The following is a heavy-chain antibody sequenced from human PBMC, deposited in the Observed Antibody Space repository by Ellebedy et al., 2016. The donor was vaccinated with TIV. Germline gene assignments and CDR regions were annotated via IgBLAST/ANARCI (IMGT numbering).Heavy chain of an antibody. CDR1: GGTFSSCA. CDR3: ASRNDSSGYYYVLAFEY. CDR2: IITMFGTA. Sequence: ASVKVSCKDSGGTFSSCAINWLRQAPRQGLEWMGRIITMFGTADYTQKFQGRVTITADKSTKTASMALCSLRSEDTAVYYCASRNDSSGYYYVLAFEYWGQGTLVTVSS. J-gene: IGHJ4*02. D-gene: IGHD3-22*01. V-gene: IGHV1-69*06.